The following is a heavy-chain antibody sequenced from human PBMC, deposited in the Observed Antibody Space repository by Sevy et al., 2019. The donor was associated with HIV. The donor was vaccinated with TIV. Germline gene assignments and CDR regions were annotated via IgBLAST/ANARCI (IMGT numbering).Heavy chain of an antibody. J-gene: IGHJ6*02. V-gene: IGHV4-39*01. CDR3: ARPSSLYCYYAMDV. D-gene: IGHD2-15*01. CDR1: GGSISSDSYY. CDR2: IYYTGST. Sequence: SETLSLTCIVSGGSISSDSYYWGWIRQPPGKGLEWIGSIYYTGSTYYNPSLKSRVTISSDTSKNQFSLRLSSVTAADTALYFCARPSSLYCYYAMDVWGQGTTVTVSS.